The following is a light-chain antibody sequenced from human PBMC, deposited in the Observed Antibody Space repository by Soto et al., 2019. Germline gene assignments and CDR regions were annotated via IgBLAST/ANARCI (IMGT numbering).Light chain of an antibody. J-gene: IGKJ1*01. CDR3: QQYNNWPPWT. CDR2: GAS. CDR1: QSISTK. V-gene: IGKV3-15*01. Sequence: IVMTQSPATLSVSQGERATLSCRASQSISTKLAWYQQKPGQAPRLLIYGASTRAPGIPARFSGSGSGTEFTLTISSLQSEDFAVYYCQQYNNWPPWTFGQGTKVDI.